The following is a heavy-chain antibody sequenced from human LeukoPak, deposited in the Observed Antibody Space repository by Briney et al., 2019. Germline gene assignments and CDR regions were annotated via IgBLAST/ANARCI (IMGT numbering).Heavy chain of an antibody. CDR2: VRGSSDYI. CDR1: GFTVTNAL. V-gene: IGHV3-23*01. CDR3: ARDRISSPSFDY. D-gene: IGHD3-3*02. J-gene: IGHJ4*02. Sequence: PGGSLRLSCTVSGFTVTNALMDWVRQAPGKGLEWVSAVRGSSDYIYYADSVKGRFTISRDNSKNTLYLQMNSLRAEVTAVYYCARDRISSPSFDYWGQGTLVTVSS.